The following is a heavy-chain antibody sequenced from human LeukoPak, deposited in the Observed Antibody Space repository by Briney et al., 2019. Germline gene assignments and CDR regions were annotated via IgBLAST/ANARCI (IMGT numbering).Heavy chain of an antibody. V-gene: IGHV4-4*02. CDR2: IYHSGST. Sequence: PSETLSLTCAVSGGSISSSNWWSWVRQPPGKGLEWIGEIYHSGSTNYNPSLKSRVTISVDTSKNQFSLKLSSVTAADTAVYYCARDQVNWFDPWGQGTLVTVSS. CDR3: ARDQVNWFDP. CDR1: GGSISSSNW. J-gene: IGHJ5*02.